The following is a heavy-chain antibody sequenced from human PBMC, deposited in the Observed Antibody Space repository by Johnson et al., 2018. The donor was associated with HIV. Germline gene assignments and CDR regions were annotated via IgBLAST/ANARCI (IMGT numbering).Heavy chain of an antibody. D-gene: IGHD2-21*01. V-gene: IGHV3-15*01. J-gene: IGHJ3*02. Sequence: KADGGTIDYAAPVKGRFTISRDDSENTLYLQMNSLKSEDTAVYYCTAPVVVLVGDNDDAFDMWGLGTMVTVSS. CDR3: TAPVVVLVGDNDDAFDM. CDR2: KADGGTI.